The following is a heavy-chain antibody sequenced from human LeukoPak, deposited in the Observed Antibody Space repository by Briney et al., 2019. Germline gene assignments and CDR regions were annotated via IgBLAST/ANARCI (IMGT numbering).Heavy chain of an antibody. Sequence: PGGSLRLSCAASGFTFSTYYMNWFRQAPGKGLEWFSCISTSSSYTYYADALNGRFTISRDNAKNSLYLQMNRLRAEDTGVYYCAELGITMIGGVWGKGTTVTLSS. J-gene: IGHJ6*04. CDR3: AELGITMIGGV. CDR1: GFTFSTYY. V-gene: IGHV3-21*01. CDR2: ISTSSSYT. D-gene: IGHD3-10*02.